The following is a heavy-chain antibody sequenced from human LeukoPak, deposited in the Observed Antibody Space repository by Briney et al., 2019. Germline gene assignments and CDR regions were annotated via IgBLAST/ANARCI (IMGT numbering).Heavy chain of an antibody. CDR3: AKDYFSRNGVFDAFDL. CDR2: IGGPGTDT. V-gene: IGHV3-23*01. D-gene: IGHD3-3*02. Sequence: GGSLRLSCVASGFTFSEFAMSWVRQAPGAGPEWVSAIGGPGTDTYYADSVKGRFTVSRDNSENTMYLQMSGLRAEDTAIYYCAKDYFSRNGVFDAFDLWGHGTTVT. J-gene: IGHJ3*01. CDR1: GFTFSEFA.